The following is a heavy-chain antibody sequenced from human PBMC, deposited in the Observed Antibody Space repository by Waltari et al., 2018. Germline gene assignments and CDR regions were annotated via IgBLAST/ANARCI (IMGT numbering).Heavy chain of an antibody. CDR1: GGSISSCY. D-gene: IGHD6-13*01. CDR3: ARVYLGIAAAGRGYYFDY. Sequence: QVQLQESGPGLVKPSETLSLTCTVSGGSISSCYWSWIRQPPGKGLEWIGYIYYSGSTNYNPSLKSRVTISVDTSKNQFSLKLSSVTAADTAVYYCARVYLGIAAAGRGYYFDYWGQGTLVTVSS. J-gene: IGHJ4*02. V-gene: IGHV4-59*01. CDR2: IYYSGST.